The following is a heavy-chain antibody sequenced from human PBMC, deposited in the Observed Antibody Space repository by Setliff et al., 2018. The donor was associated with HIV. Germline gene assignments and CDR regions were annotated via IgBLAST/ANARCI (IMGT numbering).Heavy chain of an antibody. CDR3: TTDRALGYYDSSGYYDYFDY. V-gene: IGHV3-49*04. Sequence: GGSLRLSCAASGVIFGDYGVNWVRQTPGKGLEWVGFIGSKAYGGTTEYAAPLKGRFTITRDDSKSIAYLQMNSLKTEDTAVYYCTTDRALGYYDSSGYYDYFDYWGQGTLVTVSS. J-gene: IGHJ4*02. CDR2: IGSKAYGGTT. CDR1: GVIFGDYG. D-gene: IGHD3-22*01.